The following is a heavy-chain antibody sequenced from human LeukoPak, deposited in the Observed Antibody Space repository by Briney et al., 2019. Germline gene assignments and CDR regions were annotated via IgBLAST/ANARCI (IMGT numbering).Heavy chain of an antibody. CDR1: GGSFSGYY. J-gene: IGHJ6*02. D-gene: IGHD3-10*01. Sequence: SETLSLTCAVYGGSFSGYYWSWIRQPPGKGLEWIGEINHSGSTNYNPSLKSRVTISVDTSKNQFSLKLSSVTAADTAVYYCARGVYGSGRHRYYYYYGMDVWGQGTTVTVSS. V-gene: IGHV4-34*01. CDR3: ARGVYGSGRHRYYYYYGMDV. CDR2: INHSGST.